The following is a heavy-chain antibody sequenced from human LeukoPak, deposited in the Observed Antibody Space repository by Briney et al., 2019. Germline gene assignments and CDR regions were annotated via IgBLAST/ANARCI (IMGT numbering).Heavy chain of an antibody. CDR2: ISYDGSNK. CDR1: GFTFSSYA. J-gene: IGHJ4*02. Sequence: GGSLRHSCAASGFTFSSYAMHWVRQAPGKGLEWVAVISYDGSNKYYADSVKGRFTISRDNSKNTLYLQMNSLRAEDTAVYYCARDYVAGLGGFDYWGQGTLVTVSS. CDR3: ARDYVAGLGGFDY. V-gene: IGHV3-30-3*01. D-gene: IGHD3/OR15-3a*01.